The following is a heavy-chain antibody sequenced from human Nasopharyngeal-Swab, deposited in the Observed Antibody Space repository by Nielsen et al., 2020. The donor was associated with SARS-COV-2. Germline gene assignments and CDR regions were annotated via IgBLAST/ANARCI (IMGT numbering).Heavy chain of an antibody. CDR1: GFTFSSHA. CDR3: ARGRTWYFDY. J-gene: IGHJ4*02. V-gene: IGHV3-23*01. Sequence: GESLKISCAASGFTFSSHAMTWVRQAPGKGLEWVSAISGGGENTHYADSVEGRITISRDNTKNTLFLQMNSLRADDTAVYYCARGRTWYFDYWGQGTLVTVSS. CDR2: ISGGGENT.